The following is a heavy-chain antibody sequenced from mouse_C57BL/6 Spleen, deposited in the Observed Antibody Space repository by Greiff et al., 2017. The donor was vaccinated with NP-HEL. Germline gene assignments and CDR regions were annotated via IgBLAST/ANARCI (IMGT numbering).Heavy chain of an antibody. J-gene: IGHJ2*01. Sequence: EVQRVESGGGLVKPGGSLKLSCAASGFTFSSYAMSWVRQTPEKRLEWVATISDGGSYTYYPDNVKGRFTISRDNAKNNLYLQMSHLKSEDTAMYYCARALYSNYLYYFDYWGQGTTLTVSS. CDR1: GFTFSSYA. D-gene: IGHD2-5*01. V-gene: IGHV5-4*01. CDR2: ISDGGSYT. CDR3: ARALYSNYLYYFDY.